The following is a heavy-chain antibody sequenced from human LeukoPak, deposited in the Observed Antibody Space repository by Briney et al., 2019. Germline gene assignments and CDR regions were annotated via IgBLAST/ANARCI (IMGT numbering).Heavy chain of an antibody. J-gene: IGHJ4*02. CDR3: ARSVSGIAVAGSPHFDY. V-gene: IGHV1-69*13. Sequence: SVKVSCKASGDTFTSYAISWVRQAPGHRLEWMGGIIPIFGTAKYAQKFQGRVTITADESTSIAYMELSSLRSEDTAVYYCARSVSGIAVAGSPHFDYWGQGTLVTVSS. CDR1: GDTFTSYA. D-gene: IGHD6-19*01. CDR2: IIPIFGTA.